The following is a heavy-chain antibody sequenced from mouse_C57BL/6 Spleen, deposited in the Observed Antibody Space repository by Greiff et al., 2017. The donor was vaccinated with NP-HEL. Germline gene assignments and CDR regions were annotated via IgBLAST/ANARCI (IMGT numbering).Heavy chain of an antibody. J-gene: IGHJ2*01. V-gene: IGHV1-61*01. Sequence: VQLQQPGAELVRPGSSVKLSCKASGYTFTSYWMDWVKQRPGQGLEWIGNIYPSDSETHYNQKFKDKATLTVDKSSSTAYMQLSSLTSEDSAVYYCARRDGYYVVDYWGQGTTLTVSS. CDR3: ARRDGYYVVDY. D-gene: IGHD2-3*01. CDR2: IYPSDSET. CDR1: GYTFTSYW.